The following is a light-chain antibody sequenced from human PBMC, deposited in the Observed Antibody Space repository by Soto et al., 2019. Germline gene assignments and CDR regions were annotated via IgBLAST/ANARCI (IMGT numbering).Light chain of an antibody. CDR1: QGISNY. J-gene: IGKJ1*01. CDR2: AAS. V-gene: IGKV1-27*01. Sequence: DIQMTQSPSSLSASVGDRVTITCRASQGISNYLAWYQQKPGKVPKLLIYAASTLQSGVPSRFSDSGSGTDFTLTISSLQPEDVATYYCQKYNSALSWTFGQGTKVEIK. CDR3: QKYNSALSWT.